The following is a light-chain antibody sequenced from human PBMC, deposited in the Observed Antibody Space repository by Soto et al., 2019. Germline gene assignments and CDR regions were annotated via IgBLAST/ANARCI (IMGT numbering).Light chain of an antibody. CDR1: ALPKEY. J-gene: IGLJ1*01. CDR2: KDN. V-gene: IGLV3-25*03. CDR3: QSADSSGTYYV. Sequence: SYELTQPPSVSVSPGQTARITCSGDALPKEYAYWYQQKPGQAPVLVIYKDNERPSGIPERFSGSSSGTTGTLTISGVQAEDEADYYCQSADSSGTYYVFGPGTKLTVL.